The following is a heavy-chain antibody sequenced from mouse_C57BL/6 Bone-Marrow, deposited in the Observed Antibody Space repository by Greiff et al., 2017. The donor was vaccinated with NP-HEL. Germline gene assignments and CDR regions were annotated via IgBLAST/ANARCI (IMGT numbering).Heavy chain of an antibody. CDR3: ARWGYYYAMDY. Sequence: VQLQQSGPELVKPGASVKISCKASGYSFTSYYIHWVKQRPGQGLEWIGWIYPGSGNTKYNEKFKGKATLTADTSSSTASIQLSSLTSEDSAVYYCARWGYYYAMDYWGQGTSVTVSS. CDR2: IYPGSGNT. J-gene: IGHJ4*01. V-gene: IGHV1-66*01. CDR1: GYSFTSYY.